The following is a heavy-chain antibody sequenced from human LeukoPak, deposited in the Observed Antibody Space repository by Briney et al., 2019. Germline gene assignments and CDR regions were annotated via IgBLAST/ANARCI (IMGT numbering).Heavy chain of an antibody. CDR1: GGSISSGGYY. CDR2: IYYSGST. V-gene: IGHV4-31*03. CDR3: ARSASSSSGPFDY. D-gene: IGHD6-13*01. J-gene: IGHJ4*02. Sequence: SETLSLTCTVSGGSISSGGYYWSWLRQHPGKGLEWIGYIYYSGSTYYNPSLKSRVTISVDTSKNQFSLKLSSVTAADTAVYYCARSASSSSGPFDYWGQGTLVTVSS.